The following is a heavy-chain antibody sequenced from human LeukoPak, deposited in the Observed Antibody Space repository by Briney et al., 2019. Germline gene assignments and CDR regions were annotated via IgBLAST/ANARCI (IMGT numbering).Heavy chain of an antibody. D-gene: IGHD6-6*01. CDR3: ARGKRAAARPPVYFDY. CDR1: GGSISSYY. J-gene: IGHJ4*02. CDR2: IYYSGST. Sequence: PSKTLSLTCTVSGGSISSYYWSWIRQPPGKGLEWIGYIYYSGSTNYNPSLKSRVTISVDTSKNQFSLKLSSVTAADTAVYYCARGKRAAARPPVYFDYWGQGTLVTVSS. V-gene: IGHV4-59*01.